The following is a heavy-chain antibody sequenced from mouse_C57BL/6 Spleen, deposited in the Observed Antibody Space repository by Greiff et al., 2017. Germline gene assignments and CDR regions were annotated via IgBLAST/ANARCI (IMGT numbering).Heavy chain of an antibody. J-gene: IGHJ4*01. CDR3: ARRAQPSYAMDY. V-gene: IGHV1-69*01. D-gene: IGHD3-2*02. Sequence: QVQLQQPGAELVMPGASVKLSCKASGYTFTSYWMHWVKQRPGQGLEWIGEIDPSDSYTNYNQKFKGKSTLTVDKSSSTAYMQLSSLTSEDSAVYYCARRAQPSYAMDYWGQGTSVTVSS. CDR1: GYTFTSYW. CDR2: IDPSDSYT.